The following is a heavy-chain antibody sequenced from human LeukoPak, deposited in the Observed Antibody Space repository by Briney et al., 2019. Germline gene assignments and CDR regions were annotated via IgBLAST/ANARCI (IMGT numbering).Heavy chain of an antibody. CDR3: ARLTVTTSLLDY. CDR1: GASISSYY. CDR2: IYYSGTT. J-gene: IGHJ4*02. Sequence: PSETLSLTCTVSGASISSYYWSWIRQPPGKGLEWIGYIYYSGTTNYNPSLKSRVTISVDTSENQFSLNLSSVTAADTAVYYCARLTVTTSLLDYWGQGTLVTVSS. D-gene: IGHD4-17*01. V-gene: IGHV4-59*08.